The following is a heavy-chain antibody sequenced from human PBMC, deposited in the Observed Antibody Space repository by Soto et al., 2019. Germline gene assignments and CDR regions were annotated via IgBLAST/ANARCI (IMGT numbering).Heavy chain of an antibody. V-gene: IGHV4-61*01. Sequence: SETLSLTCTVSGGSVSSGSYYWSWIRQPPGKGLEWIGYIYYSGSTNYNPSLKSRVTISVDTSKNQFSLKLSSVTAADTAVYYCAREYLSNYNSNIARYFDYWGQGTLVTVSS. D-gene: IGHD3-10*01. CDR2: IYYSGST. J-gene: IGHJ4*02. CDR3: AREYLSNYNSNIARYFDY. CDR1: GGSVSSGSYY.